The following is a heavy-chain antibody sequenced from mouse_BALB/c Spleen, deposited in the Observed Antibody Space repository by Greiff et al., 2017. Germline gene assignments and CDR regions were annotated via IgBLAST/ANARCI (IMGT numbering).Heavy chain of an antibody. CDR1: GFTFSSYA. V-gene: IGHV5-9-4*01. D-gene: IGHD1-1*01. Sequence: EVQRVESGGGLVKPGGSLKLSCAASGFTFSSYAMSWVRQSPEKRLEWVAEISSGGSYTYYPDTVTGRFTISRDNAKNTLYLEMSSLRSEDTAMYYCARAYYGSEGFAYWGQGTLVTVSA. CDR2: ISSGGSYT. J-gene: IGHJ3*01. CDR3: ARAYYGSEGFAY.